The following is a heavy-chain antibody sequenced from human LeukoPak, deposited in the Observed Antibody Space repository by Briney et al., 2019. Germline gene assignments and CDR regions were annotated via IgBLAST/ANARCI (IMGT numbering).Heavy chain of an antibody. D-gene: IGHD2-2*01. CDR1: GGSFSGYY. Sequence: SETLSLTCAVYGGSFSGYYWSWIRQPPGKGLEWIGEINHSGSTNYNPSLKSRVTISVDTSKNQFSLKLSSVTAADTAVYYCARWARYIVVVPAAMRVDWFDPWGQGTLVTVSS. V-gene: IGHV4-34*01. CDR3: ARWARYIVVVPAAMRVDWFDP. J-gene: IGHJ5*02. CDR2: INHSGST.